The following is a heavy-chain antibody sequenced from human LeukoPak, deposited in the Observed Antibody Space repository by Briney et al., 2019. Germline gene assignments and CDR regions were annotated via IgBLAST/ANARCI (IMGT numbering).Heavy chain of an antibody. CDR3: ARRRGLDFDY. V-gene: IGHV5-51*01. J-gene: IGHJ4*02. CDR2: IYPGDSDT. D-gene: IGHD3-10*01. Sequence: GESLKISCKVSGYSLTNNRIGWVRQVPGKGLEWMGLIYPGDSDTRYSPSFQGQVTFSADKYISTAYLQWSSLRASDTAIYYCARRRGLDFDYWGQGTRVTVSS. CDR1: GYSLTNNR.